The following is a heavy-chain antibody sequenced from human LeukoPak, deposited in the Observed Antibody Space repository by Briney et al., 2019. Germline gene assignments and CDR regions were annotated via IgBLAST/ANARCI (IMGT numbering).Heavy chain of an antibody. CDR1: EFTFSSYA. CDR3: ARNRGGNYYNYYFDY. V-gene: IGHV3-23*01. Sequence: RGSLRLSCAASEFTFSSYAMSWVRQAPGKGLEWVSTIGAGGASTYYAVSVKGRFTISRDNSKSALYLQMNSLRAEDTAVYYCARNRGGNYYNYYFDYWGQGTLVTVSS. CDR2: IGAGGAST. D-gene: IGHD1-26*01. J-gene: IGHJ4*02.